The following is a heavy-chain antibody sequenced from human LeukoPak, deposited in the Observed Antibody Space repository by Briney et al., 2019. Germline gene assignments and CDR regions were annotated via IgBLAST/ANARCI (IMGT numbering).Heavy chain of an antibody. CDR2: ISAYNGNT. J-gene: IGHJ4*02. V-gene: IGHV1-18*01. CDR1: GYTFTSYG. Sequence: GASVKVSCKASGYTFTSYGISWVRQAPGQGLEWMGWISAYNGNTNYAQKLQGRVTMTTDTSTSTAYMELRSLRSGDTAVYYCARGNYDSSGYYFHFDYWGQGTLVTVSS. CDR3: ARGNYDSSGYYFHFDY. D-gene: IGHD3-22*01.